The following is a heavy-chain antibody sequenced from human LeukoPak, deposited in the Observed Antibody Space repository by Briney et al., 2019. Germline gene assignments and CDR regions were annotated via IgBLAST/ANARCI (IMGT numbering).Heavy chain of an antibody. CDR1: GGTFSSYA. Sequence: SVRVSCKASGGTFSSYAISWVRQAPGQGVEWMGGIIPIFGTANYAQTFQGRVTITTDESTSTAYMELSSLRSEDTAVYYCAREGLQLAHDYWGQGTLVTVSS. CDR3: AREGLQLAHDY. J-gene: IGHJ4*02. CDR2: IIPIFGTA. D-gene: IGHD6-13*01. V-gene: IGHV1-69*05.